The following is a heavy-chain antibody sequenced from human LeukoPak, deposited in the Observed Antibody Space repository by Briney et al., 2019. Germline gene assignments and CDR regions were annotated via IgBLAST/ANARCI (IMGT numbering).Heavy chain of an antibody. CDR1: GGSINGYY. Sequence: PSETLSLTCTVSGGSINGYYWSWLRQPPGKGLEGSGYIHYTGSTNYTPSLKSRVTISVDPSKSQFSLKLSSVTAADTAVYYCARATLVVVRGVITYYFDYWGQGTLVTVSS. J-gene: IGHJ4*02. CDR2: IHYTGST. D-gene: IGHD3-10*01. CDR3: ARATLVVVRGVITYYFDY. V-gene: IGHV4-59*01.